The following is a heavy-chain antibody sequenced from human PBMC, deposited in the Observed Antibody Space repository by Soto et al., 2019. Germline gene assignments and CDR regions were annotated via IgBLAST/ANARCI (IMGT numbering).Heavy chain of an antibody. V-gene: IGHV1-69*01. CDR1: GGTFSSYA. CDR2: IIPIFGTA. CDR3: ALYSSSTLYSFDY. D-gene: IGHD6-6*01. J-gene: IGHJ4*02. Sequence: QVQLVQSGAEVKKPGSSVKVSCKASGGTFSSYAISWVRQAPGQGLEWMGGIIPIFGTANYAQKFQGRVTIAADESTSTAYMELSSVSSEDTAVYYCALYSSSTLYSFDYWGQGTLVTVSS.